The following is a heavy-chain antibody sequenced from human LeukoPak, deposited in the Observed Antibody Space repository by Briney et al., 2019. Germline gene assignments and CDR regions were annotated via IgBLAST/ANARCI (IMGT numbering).Heavy chain of an antibody. Sequence: PGGSLRLSCAASGFTFSSYSMNWVRQAPGKGLEWVSYISSSSSTIYYADSVKGRFTISRDNAKNSLYLQMGSLRAEDMAVYYCARDKVGYGDSLALDYWGQGTLVTVSS. D-gene: IGHD4-17*01. CDR3: ARDKVGYGDSLALDY. J-gene: IGHJ4*02. CDR2: ISSSSSTI. V-gene: IGHV3-48*01. CDR1: GFTFSSYS.